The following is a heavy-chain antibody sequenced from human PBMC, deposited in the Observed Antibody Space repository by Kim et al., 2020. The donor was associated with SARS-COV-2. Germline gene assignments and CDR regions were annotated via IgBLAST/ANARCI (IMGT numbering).Heavy chain of an antibody. D-gene: IGHD3-10*01. CDR2: IYRGGST. CDR1: EFIVSYYY. J-gene: IGHJ6*02. CDR3: ARDIGTGMAGYGMDV. V-gene: IGHV3-53*01. Sequence: GGSLRLSCAASEFIVSYYYMNWVRQAPGKGLEWVSVIYRGGSTYYADSVKGRFTISRDNSKNTLYLQMNSLRAEDTAVYYCARDIGTGMAGYGMDVWGQGTTVTVSS.